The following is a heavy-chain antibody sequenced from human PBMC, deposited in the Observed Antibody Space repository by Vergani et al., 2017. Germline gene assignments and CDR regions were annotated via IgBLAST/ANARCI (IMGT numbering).Heavy chain of an antibody. CDR3: ASVNTETNGHLYYYNYMDV. J-gene: IGHJ6*03. CDR2: IDHTGRP. V-gene: IGHV4-34*01. D-gene: IGHD4-11*01. Sequence: QVQLQQWGGGLLKPSETLSLTCVVNGGSFTSYHWTWIRQSPGEGLEWVGDIDHTGRPDYNPSLKSRLTMSVDKSRNQFSLTVNSVTATDTAIYFCASVNTETNGHLYYYNYMDVWGQGTAVTVS. CDR1: GGSFTSYH.